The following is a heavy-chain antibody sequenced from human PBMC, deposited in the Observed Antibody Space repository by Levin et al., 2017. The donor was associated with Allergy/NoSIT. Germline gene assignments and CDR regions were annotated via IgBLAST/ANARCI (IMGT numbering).Heavy chain of an antibody. CDR2: IWYNGSKK. V-gene: IGHV3-33*01. J-gene: IGHJ4*02. D-gene: IGHD3-10*01. Sequence: PGGSLRLSCVASGFTFSNYGMYWVRQAPGKGLEWVAIIWYNGSKKYYADSVKGRFTISRDDSKNTLYLQMNSLRAEDTAVYYCARDLGNYDSGSSYSDCWGQGTPVTVSS. CDR1: GFTFSNYG. CDR3: ARDLGNYDSGSSYSDC.